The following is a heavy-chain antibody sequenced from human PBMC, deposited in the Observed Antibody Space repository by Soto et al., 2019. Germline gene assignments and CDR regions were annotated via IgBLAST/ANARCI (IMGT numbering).Heavy chain of an antibody. D-gene: IGHD6-25*01. Sequence: PGGSLRLSCAASGFTFRVYLMNWVRQAPGKGLEWVANIKQDGSEKYYVDSVKGRFTISRDNAKNSLFLQVNSLRAEDTAVYYCARAAAYHYGLDVWGRGTPVTV. J-gene: IGHJ6*02. CDR3: ARAAAYHYGLDV. V-gene: IGHV3-7*01. CDR1: GFTFRVYL. CDR2: IKQDGSEK.